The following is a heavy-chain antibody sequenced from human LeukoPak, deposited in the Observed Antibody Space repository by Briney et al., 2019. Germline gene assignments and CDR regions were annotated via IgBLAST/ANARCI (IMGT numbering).Heavy chain of an antibody. CDR2: IYYSGSI. CDR3: ARENPSGYYNRPIDY. CDR1: GASISSYY. Sequence: SETLSLICTVSGASISSYYWSWIRQPPGKGLEWIGDIYYSGSIMYNPSLKSRVTMSVDTSKNQFSLKLSSVTAADTAIYYCARENPSGYYNRPIDYWGQGTLVTVSS. J-gene: IGHJ4*02. D-gene: IGHD3-22*01. V-gene: IGHV4-59*01.